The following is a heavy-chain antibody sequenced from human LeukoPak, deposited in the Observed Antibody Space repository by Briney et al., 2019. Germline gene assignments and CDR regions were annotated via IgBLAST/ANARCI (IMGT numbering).Heavy chain of an antibody. CDR2: INTDGCST. J-gene: IGHJ4*02. CDR3: ARVDYYDSSEDY. D-gene: IGHD3-22*01. Sequence: GGSLRLSCAASGFTFSSYWMHWVRQAPGKGLVWVSRINTDGCSTSYADSVKGRFTISRDNAKNTLYLQMNSLRAEDTAVYYCARVDYYDSSEDYWGQGTLVTVSS. V-gene: IGHV3-74*01. CDR1: GFTFSSYW.